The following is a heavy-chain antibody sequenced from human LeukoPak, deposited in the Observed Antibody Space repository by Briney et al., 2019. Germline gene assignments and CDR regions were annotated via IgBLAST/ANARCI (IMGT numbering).Heavy chain of an antibody. V-gene: IGHV3-9*01. CDR3: AKARVVAKDYYYGMDV. CDR1: GFTFDDYA. J-gene: IGHJ6*02. Sequence: GGSLRLSCAASGFTFDDYAMHCVRQAPGKGLEWVSGISWNSGSIGYADSVKGRFTISRDNAKNSLYLQMNSLRAEDTALYYCAKARVVAKDYYYGMDVWGQGTTVTVSS. CDR2: ISWNSGSI. D-gene: IGHD2-15*01.